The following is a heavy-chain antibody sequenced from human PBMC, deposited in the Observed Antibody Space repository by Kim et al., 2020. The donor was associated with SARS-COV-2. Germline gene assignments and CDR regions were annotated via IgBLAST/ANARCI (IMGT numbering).Heavy chain of an antibody. V-gene: IGHV1-2*02. Sequence: AQKFQGRVTMTRDTSISTAYMELSRLRSDDTAVYYCARSYTSGCNYVGDYWGQGTLVTLSS. J-gene: IGHJ4*02. CDR3: ARSYTSGCNYVGDY. D-gene: IGHD3-22*01.